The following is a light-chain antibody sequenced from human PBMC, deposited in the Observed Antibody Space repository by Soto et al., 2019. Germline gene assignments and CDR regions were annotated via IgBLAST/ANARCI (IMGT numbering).Light chain of an antibody. CDR3: QEYGSLPLVT. J-gene: IGKJ3*01. CDR2: GAA. V-gene: IGKV3-20*01. Sequence: ENMLTQSPGTLSLSPGERATLSCRASRGISSSYLAWYQQKPGQAPRLLIYGAATRATGIPDRFSGSGSGADFTLTISRLEPEDFAVYYCQEYGSLPLVTFGPGTKVDIK. CDR1: RGISSSY.